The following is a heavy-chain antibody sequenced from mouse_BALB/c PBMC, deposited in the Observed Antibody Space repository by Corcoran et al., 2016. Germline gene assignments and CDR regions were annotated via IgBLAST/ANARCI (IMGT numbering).Heavy chain of an antibody. D-gene: IGHD2-10*02. J-gene: IGHJ3*01. CDR1: GYTFTSYV. Sequence: EVQLQQSGPELVKPGASVKMSCKASGYTFTSYVMHWVKQKPGQGLEWIGYINPYNDGTKYNEKFKGKATLTSDKSSSTAYMALSSLTSEDSAVYYCARGRPGYESWFAYWGQGTLVTVSA. CDR3: ARGRPGYESWFAY. V-gene: IGHV1S136*01. CDR2: INPYNDGT.